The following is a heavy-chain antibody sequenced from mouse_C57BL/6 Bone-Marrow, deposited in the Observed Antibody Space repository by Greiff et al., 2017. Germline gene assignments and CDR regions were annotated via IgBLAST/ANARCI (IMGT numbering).Heavy chain of an antibody. Sequence: VQLKQSGPELVKPGASVKIPCKASGYTFTDYNMDWVKQSHGKSLEWIGDINPNNGGTIYNQKFKGKATLTVDKSSSTAYMELRSLTSEDTAVYYCARLRYYGSSFSYFDYWGQGTTLTVSS. J-gene: IGHJ2*01. CDR2: INPNNGGT. CDR1: GYTFTDYN. D-gene: IGHD1-1*01. V-gene: IGHV1-18*01. CDR3: ARLRYYGSSFSYFDY.